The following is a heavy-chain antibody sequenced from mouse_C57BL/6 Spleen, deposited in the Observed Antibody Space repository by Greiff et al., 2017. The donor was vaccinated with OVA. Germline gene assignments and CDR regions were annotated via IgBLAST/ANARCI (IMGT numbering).Heavy chain of an antibody. J-gene: IGHJ3*01. D-gene: IGHD1-1*01. CDR1: GYTFTSYW. CDR3: ARDAFITTVVERFAY. Sequence: QVQLQQPGAELVKPGASVKLSCKASGYTFTSYWMHWVKQRPGRGLEWIGRIDPNSGGTKYNEKFKSKATLTVDKPSSTAYMQLSSLTSEDSAVYYCARDAFITTVVERFAYWGQGTLVTVSA. V-gene: IGHV1-72*01. CDR2: IDPNSGGT.